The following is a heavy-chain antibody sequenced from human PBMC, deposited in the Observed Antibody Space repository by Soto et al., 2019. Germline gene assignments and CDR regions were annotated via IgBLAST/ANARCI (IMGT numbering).Heavy chain of an antibody. CDR2: TYYRSKWYN. J-gene: IGHJ6*02. CDR1: GDSVSSNSAA. D-gene: IGHD2-2*01. V-gene: IGHV6-1*01. Sequence: PSQTLSLTCAISGDSVSSNSAAWNWIRQSPSRGLEWLGRTYYRSKWYNDYAVSVKSRITINPDTSKNQFSPQLNSVTPEDTAVYYCARGSGGDIVVLRPYYYGMDVWGQGTTVTVSS. CDR3: ARGSGGDIVVLRPYYYGMDV.